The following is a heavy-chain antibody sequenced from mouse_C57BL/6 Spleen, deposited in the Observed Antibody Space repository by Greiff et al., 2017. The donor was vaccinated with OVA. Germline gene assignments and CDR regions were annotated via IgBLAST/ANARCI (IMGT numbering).Heavy chain of an antibody. J-gene: IGHJ1*03. V-gene: IGHV1-9*01. D-gene: IGHD1-1*01. CDR1: GYTFTGYW. CDR3: ARSNYYGSSSDWYFDV. Sequence: VKLQESGAELMKPGASVKLSCKATGYTFTGYWIEWVKQRPGHGLEWIGEILPGSGSTNYNEKFKGKATFTADTSSNTAYMQLSSLTTEDSAIYYCARSNYYGSSSDWYFDVWGTGTTVTVSS. CDR2: ILPGSGST.